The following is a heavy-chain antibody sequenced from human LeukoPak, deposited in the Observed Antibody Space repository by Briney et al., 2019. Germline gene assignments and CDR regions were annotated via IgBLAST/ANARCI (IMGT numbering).Heavy chain of an antibody. CDR2: ISYDGSNE. V-gene: IGHV3-30-3*01. CDR3: ARGGEWLDPERTPVDY. CDR1: GFTFSSYA. J-gene: IGHJ4*02. Sequence: GRSLRLSCAASGFTFSSYAMHWVRQAPGKGLEWVAVISYDGSNEYYADSLKGRFTISRDNSKNTLYLQMSSLRAEDTAVYYCARGGEWLDPERTPVDYWGQGTLVTVSS. D-gene: IGHD6-19*01.